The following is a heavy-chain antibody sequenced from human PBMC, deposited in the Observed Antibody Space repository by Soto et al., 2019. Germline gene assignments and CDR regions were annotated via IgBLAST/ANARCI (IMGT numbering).Heavy chain of an antibody. D-gene: IGHD3-10*01. CDR2: INHSGST. J-gene: IGHJ4*02. Sequence: QVQLQQWGAGLLKPSETLSLTCAVYGGSFSGYYWSWIRQSPGKGLEWIGEINHSGSTNYNASLKSRVTTSVDTSKNPVSLKLSSVTAADMAVYYCARGWGNRTLRGPHGYWGQGTLVTVSS. V-gene: IGHV4-34*01. CDR1: GGSFSGYY. CDR3: ARGWGNRTLRGPHGY.